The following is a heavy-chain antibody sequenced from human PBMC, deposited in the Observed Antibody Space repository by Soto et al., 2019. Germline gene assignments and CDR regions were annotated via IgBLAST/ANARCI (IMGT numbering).Heavy chain of an antibody. CDR3: VKGGFTTPYHH. D-gene: IGHD4-4*01. CDR1: GFTFKDYA. J-gene: IGHJ1*01. Sequence: EVQLVESGGGLVQPGRSLRLSCAASGFTFKDYAMNWVRQAPGKGLEWVSGISWNSNTILYSDAGKGRFTISRDNAKNSLYLQMNSLRPEDTALYYCVKGGFTTPYHHWGQGTLVTVPS. V-gene: IGHV3-9*01. CDR2: ISWNSNTI.